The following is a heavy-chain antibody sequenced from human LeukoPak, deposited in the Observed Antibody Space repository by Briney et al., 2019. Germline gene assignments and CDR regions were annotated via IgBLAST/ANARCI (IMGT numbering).Heavy chain of an antibody. CDR1: GFTFCDYA. J-gene: IGHJ4*02. Sequence: GGSLRLSCTGSGFTFCDYAMSWVRQAPGKGLEWIGFIRTNSYGGTTEYAASVKGRFTISRDDSKSIAYLQMDSLKTEDTAVYYWTRDPQIDCWGQGTLVTVSS. CDR3: TRDPQIDC. V-gene: IGHV3-49*04. CDR2: IRTNSYGGTT.